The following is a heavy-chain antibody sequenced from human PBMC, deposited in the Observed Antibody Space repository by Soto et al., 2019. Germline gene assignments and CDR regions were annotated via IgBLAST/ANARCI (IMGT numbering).Heavy chain of an antibody. J-gene: IGHJ4*02. Sequence: QVQLEQSGAEVKKPGASVKVSCKASGFTFTGHYIHWVRQAPGQGLEWMGWINPNSGGTSYAQKFQGRVTMTRDTSITTAYMELSRLSSDDTAVYYCAKSGSLFRPSLGYFDYWGQGTLVTASS. CDR1: GFTFTGHY. CDR3: AKSGSLFRPSLGYFDY. CDR2: INPNSGGT. D-gene: IGHD1-26*01. V-gene: IGHV1-2*02.